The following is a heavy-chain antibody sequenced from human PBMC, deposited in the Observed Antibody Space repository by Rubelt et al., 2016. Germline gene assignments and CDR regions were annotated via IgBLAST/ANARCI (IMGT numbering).Heavy chain of an antibody. J-gene: IGHJ4*02. V-gene: IGHV4-59*12. CDR3: ARPGGGGYDLWSGGEH. Sequence: GKGLEWIGYIYYSGSTNYNPSLKSRVTISVDTSKNQFSLKLSSVTAADTAVYYCARPGGGGYDLWSGGEHWGQGTLVTVSS. CDR2: IYYSGST. D-gene: IGHD3-3*01.